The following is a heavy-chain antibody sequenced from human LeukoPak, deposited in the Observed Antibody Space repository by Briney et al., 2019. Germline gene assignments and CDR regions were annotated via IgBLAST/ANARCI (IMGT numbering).Heavy chain of an antibody. Sequence: SVKLSCKASAGTFTSYTISWVRQPPGQGLEWMGRIIPILGIANYAQKFQGRVTITADKSTSTAYMELSSLRSEDTAVYYCARDDQNYYDSSGLGHYWGQGTLVTVSS. J-gene: IGHJ4*02. D-gene: IGHD3-22*01. CDR2: IIPILGIA. V-gene: IGHV1-69*04. CDR3: ARDDQNYYDSSGLGHY. CDR1: AGTFTSYT.